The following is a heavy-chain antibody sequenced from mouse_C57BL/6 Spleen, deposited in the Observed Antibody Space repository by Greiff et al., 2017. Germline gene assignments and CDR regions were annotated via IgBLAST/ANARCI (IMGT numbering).Heavy chain of an antibody. D-gene: IGHD2-5*01. CDR2: IYPGDGDT. V-gene: IGHV1-82*01. CDR1: GYAFSSSW. Sequence: QVQLQQSGPELVKPGASVKISCKASGYAFSSSWMNWVKQRPGKGLEWIGRIYPGDGDTNYNGKVKGKATLTADKSSSTAYMQLSSLTSEDSAVYFCARGGYSILDAMGYWGQGTSVTVSS. J-gene: IGHJ4*01. CDR3: ARGGYSILDAMGY.